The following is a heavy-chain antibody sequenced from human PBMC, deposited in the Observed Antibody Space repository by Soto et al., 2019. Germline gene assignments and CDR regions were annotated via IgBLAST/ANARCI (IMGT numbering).Heavy chain of an antibody. CDR2: IYYSGSP. Sequence: PSETLSLTCTVSGGSISSYYWSWFRQPPGKGLEWIGYIYYSGSPNYNPSLKSRVTMSVDTSKNQFSLKLSFVTAADTAVYYCARDRSGWYLAYRGQGTLVTVSS. J-gene: IGHJ4*02. CDR3: ARDRSGWYLAY. V-gene: IGHV4-59*01. D-gene: IGHD6-19*01. CDR1: GGSISSYY.